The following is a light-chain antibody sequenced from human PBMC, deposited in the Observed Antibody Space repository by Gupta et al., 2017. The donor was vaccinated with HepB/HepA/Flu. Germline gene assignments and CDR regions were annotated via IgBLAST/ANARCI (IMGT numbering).Light chain of an antibody. J-gene: IGLJ3*02. Sequence: QSALTQPASVSGSPGQSITISCTGTSSDVGGYNYVSWSQQHPGKAPKLMIYDVSNRPSGVANRFSGSKSGNTASLTISGLQAEDEADYYCSSYTTSNTLVFGGGTKLTVL. CDR3: SSYTTSNTLV. CDR1: SSDVGGYNY. V-gene: IGLV2-14*03. CDR2: DVS.